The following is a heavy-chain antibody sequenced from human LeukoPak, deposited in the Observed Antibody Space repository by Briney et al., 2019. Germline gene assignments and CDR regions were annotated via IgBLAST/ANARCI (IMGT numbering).Heavy chain of an antibody. CDR1: GFTFSSYA. Sequence: PGGSLRLSCAASGFTFSSYAMHWVRQAPGKGLEWVAVISYDGSNKYYADSVKGRFTISRDNSKNTLYLQMNSLRAEDTAVYYCVRDGAPIIQGIFDYWGQGTLVTVSS. D-gene: IGHD3-10*01. CDR2: ISYDGSNK. J-gene: IGHJ4*02. CDR3: VRDGAPIIQGIFDY. V-gene: IGHV3-30*04.